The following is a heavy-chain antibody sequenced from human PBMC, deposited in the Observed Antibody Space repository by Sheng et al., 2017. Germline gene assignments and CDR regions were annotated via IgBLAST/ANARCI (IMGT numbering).Heavy chain of an antibody. CDR1: GFTFSAYS. Sequence: QVHLVESGGGVVQPGQSLRLSCAASGFTFSAYSMHWVRQAAGKGLEGMAVISSAGTEEYYADSVRGRFTISRDNSKNTLYLQMNSLRPEDTAEYYCARDGLEGYNDIDYWGRGNVGHCLV. V-gene: IGHV3-30*04. CDR3: ARDGLEGYNDIDY. CDR2: ISSAGTEE. J-gene: IGHJ4*02. D-gene: IGHD1-1*01.